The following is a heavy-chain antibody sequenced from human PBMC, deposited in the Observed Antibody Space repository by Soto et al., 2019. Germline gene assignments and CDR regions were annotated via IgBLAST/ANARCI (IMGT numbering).Heavy chain of an antibody. CDR2: INANTGST. J-gene: IGHJ6*02. V-gene: IGHV1-2*02. CDR3: ARGNSGMDV. Sequence: QLKLVQSGAEVKRPGASVKVSCKASGYILADYYVHWVRQAPGQGLEWMGWINANTGSTLYAQNLQGRVTMTRDTSIGTGYLDLSRLRSDDTAVYYCARGNSGMDVWGQGNTVTVSS. CDR1: GYILADYY.